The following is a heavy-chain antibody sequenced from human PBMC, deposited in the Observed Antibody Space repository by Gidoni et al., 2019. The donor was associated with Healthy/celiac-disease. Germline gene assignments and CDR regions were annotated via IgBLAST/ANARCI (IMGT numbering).Heavy chain of an antibody. D-gene: IGHD6-13*01. Sequence: QVQLVQSGAEVKKPGSSVKVSCQASGGTFSRYTIRWVRQAPGQGLEWMGSIIPTLGIANYAQKFQGRVTITADKSTSTAYMELSSLRSEDTAVYYCARDLIAAAGRQYYFDYWGQGTLVTVSS. V-gene: IGHV1-69*08. CDR3: ARDLIAAAGRQYYFDY. CDR1: GGTFSRYT. J-gene: IGHJ4*02. CDR2: IIPTLGIA.